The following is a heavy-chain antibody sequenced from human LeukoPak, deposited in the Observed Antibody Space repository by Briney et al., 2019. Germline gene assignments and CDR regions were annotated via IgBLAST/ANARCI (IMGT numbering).Heavy chain of an antibody. Sequence: SETLSLTCAVSGDSISCCYWTWIRQSAGKGLEWIGRVFISGSTNYNPSLQGRVTMPVDRSKSQFSLRLSSVTAADTAVYYCVRQGYNYGAFNAWGQGTLVTVSS. D-gene: IGHD5-18*01. J-gene: IGHJ4*02. CDR2: VFISGST. CDR1: GDSISCCY. CDR3: VRQGYNYGAFNA. V-gene: IGHV4-4*07.